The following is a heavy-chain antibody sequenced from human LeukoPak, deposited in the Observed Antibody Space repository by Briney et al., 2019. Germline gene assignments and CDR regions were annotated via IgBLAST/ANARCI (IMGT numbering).Heavy chain of an antibody. V-gene: IGHV3-30*18. D-gene: IGHD5-24*01. CDR2: ISYDGSNK. Sequence: GGSLRLSCAASGFTFSSYAMHWVRQAPGKGLEWVALISYDGSNKYYADSVKGRFTISRDNSKNTLYLQMNSLRAEDTAVYYCAKRDGYNSGPFDYWGQGTLVTVSS. CDR3: AKRDGYNSGPFDY. J-gene: IGHJ4*02. CDR1: GFTFSSYA.